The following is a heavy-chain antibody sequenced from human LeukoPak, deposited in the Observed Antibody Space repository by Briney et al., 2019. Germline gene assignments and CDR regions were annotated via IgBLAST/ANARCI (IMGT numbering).Heavy chain of an antibody. CDR1: GGSVNGYY. D-gene: IGHD1-7*01. Sequence: SKTLSLTCTVSGGSVNGYYWNWIRQAPGKGLEWIGFIHYSGLTVYSPSLQSRVSMSVDTSRNQFSLDLSSVTAADTALYYCARDPPEDEWNSLDSWGQGILVTVSS. CDR2: IHYSGLT. J-gene: IGHJ4*02. CDR3: ARDPPEDEWNSLDS. V-gene: IGHV4-59*02.